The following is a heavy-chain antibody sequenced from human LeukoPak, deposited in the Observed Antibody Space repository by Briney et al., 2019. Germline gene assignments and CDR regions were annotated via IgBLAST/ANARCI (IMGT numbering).Heavy chain of an antibody. CDR2: ISGSGGST. CDR3: ARDSDSSSWYYFDY. Sequence: GGSLRLSCAASGFTFSSYAMSWVRQAPGKGLEWVSAISGSGGSTSYADSVKGRFTISRDNSKNTLYLQMNSLRAEDTAVYYCARDSDSSSWYYFDYWGQGTLVTVSS. CDR1: GFTFSSYA. J-gene: IGHJ4*02. V-gene: IGHV3-23*01. D-gene: IGHD6-13*01.